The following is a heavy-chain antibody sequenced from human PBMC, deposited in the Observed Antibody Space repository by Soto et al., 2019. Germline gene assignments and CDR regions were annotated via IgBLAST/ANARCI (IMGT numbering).Heavy chain of an antibody. CDR3: ARAPYGNYDYYYGMDV. Sequence: QEHLVESGGGVVQPGRSLRLSCAASGFTFGSYGMHWVRQPPGKGLEWVAVIWYDGSTKYYADSVRGRFTISRDNSENTVFLEMNSLRGEDTAVYYCARAPYGNYDYYYGMDVWGQGTPVAVSS. CDR1: GFTFGSYG. V-gene: IGHV3-33*01. D-gene: IGHD3-10*01. CDR2: IWYDGSTK. J-gene: IGHJ6*02.